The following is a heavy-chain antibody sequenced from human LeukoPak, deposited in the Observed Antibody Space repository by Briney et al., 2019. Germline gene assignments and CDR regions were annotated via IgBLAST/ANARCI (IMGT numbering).Heavy chain of an antibody. D-gene: IGHD2/OR15-2a*01. CDR2: ISGSGDST. V-gene: IGHV3-23*01. CDR3: AKDFLPRH. J-gene: IGHJ4*02. Sequence: GGSLTLSCAASGFTFSSVAMSWVRQAPGKGLEWVSSISGSGDSTKYADSVKGRFTISRDNSKNTLYLQMNNLRAEDTAVYYSAKDFLPRHWGQGTLVTVSS. CDR1: GFTFSSVA.